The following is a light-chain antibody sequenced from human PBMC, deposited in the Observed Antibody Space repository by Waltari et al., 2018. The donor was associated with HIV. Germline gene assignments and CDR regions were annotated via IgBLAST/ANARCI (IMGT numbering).Light chain of an antibody. J-gene: IGKJ1*01. CDR1: QSLLHSNGKNY. CDR2: LGS. CDR3: LQTVQGWT. Sequence: EIVMTQSPLSLPVTPGEPASISCRSSQSLLHSNGKNYLDGYVQKPGQAPQLLFYLGSNRASGCPDRFSGSGSGTDFTLKISRVEAEDVVVYYCLQTVQGWTFGQGTKVEIK. V-gene: IGKV2-28*01.